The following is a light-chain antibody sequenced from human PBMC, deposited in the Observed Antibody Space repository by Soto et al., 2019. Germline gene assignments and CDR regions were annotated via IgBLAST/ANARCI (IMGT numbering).Light chain of an antibody. V-gene: IGKV1-9*01. CDR1: QGISSY. CDR2: ASS. CDR3: QQLNSYPPT. Sequence: IQLTQSPSSLSASVGDRVTITCRASQGISSYLAWYQQKPGKAPKILIYASSTLQRGVPSRFSGRGSGTDYTRTTSSLQPEEVATEFGQQLNSYPPTVGQGTEREIK. J-gene: IGKJ2*01.